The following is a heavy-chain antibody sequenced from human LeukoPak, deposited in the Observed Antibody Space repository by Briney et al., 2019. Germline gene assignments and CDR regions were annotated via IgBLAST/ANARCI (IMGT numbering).Heavy chain of an antibody. V-gene: IGHV3-48*01. CDR2: ITNSGNSK. J-gene: IGHJ5*02. D-gene: IGHD2-15*01. Sequence: GGSLRLSCAASEFTFSSYSMNWVRQAPGKGLEWVSYITNSGNSKSYADSVKGRFTISRDNTKNSLYLQMNGLRAEDTAVYYCARGVVVVAASWFDPWGQGTLVTVSS. CDR1: EFTFSSYS. CDR3: ARGVVVVAASWFDP.